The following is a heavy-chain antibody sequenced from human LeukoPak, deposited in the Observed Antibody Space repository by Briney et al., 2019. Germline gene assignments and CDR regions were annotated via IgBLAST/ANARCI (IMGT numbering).Heavy chain of an antibody. D-gene: IGHD1-14*01. CDR1: GGSLSGYY. CDR3: ARGADRRGRRGVYFDY. CDR2: INHSGST. Sequence: SETLSLTCAVYGGSLSGYYWSWIRQHPGKGLEWIGEINHSGSTNYNPSLKSRVTISVDASKNQFSLKLSSMTAADTAVYYCARGADRRGRRGVYFDYWGQGTLVTVSS. J-gene: IGHJ4*02. V-gene: IGHV4-34*01.